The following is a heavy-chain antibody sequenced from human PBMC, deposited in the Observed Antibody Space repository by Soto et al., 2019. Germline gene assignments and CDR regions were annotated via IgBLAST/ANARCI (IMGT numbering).Heavy chain of an antibody. V-gene: IGHV2-5*02. CDR3: AHRGGDYVYYYSGMDV. Sequence: QITLKESGPTLVKPTQTLTLTCTFSGFSLSTSGVGVGWIRQPPGKALEWLALIYWDDDKRYSPSLKSRLTITKDTSQNQVVLTMTNMDPVDTATYYCAHRGGDYVYYYSGMDVWGQGTTVTVSS. D-gene: IGHD4-17*01. CDR1: GFSLSTSGVG. J-gene: IGHJ6*02. CDR2: IYWDDDK.